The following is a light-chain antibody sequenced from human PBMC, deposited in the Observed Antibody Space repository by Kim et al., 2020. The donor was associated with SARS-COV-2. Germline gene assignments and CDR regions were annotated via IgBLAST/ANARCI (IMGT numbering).Light chain of an antibody. CDR1: QTVSAN. J-gene: IGKJ1*01. Sequence: SVSPGQRVTLSCRASQTVSANLAWYQQKPGQAPRLLIYGASTKATGVPARFSGSGSGTEFTLTISSLQSEEFAVYYCQQYYDWWTFGQGTKVDIK. V-gene: IGKV3-15*01. CDR3: QQYYDWWT. CDR2: GAS.